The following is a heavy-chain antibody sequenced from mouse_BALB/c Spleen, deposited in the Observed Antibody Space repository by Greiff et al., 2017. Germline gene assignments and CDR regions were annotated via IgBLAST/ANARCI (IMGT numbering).Heavy chain of an antibody. CDR3: ARDGYYVLDY. CDR1: GFTFSDYY. V-gene: IGHV5-4*02. J-gene: IGHJ2*01. CDR2: ISDGGSYT. D-gene: IGHD2-3*01. Sequence: DVKLVASGGGLVKPGGSLKLSCAASGFTFSDYYMYWVRQTPEKRLEWVATISDGGSYTYYPDSVKGRFTISRDNAKNNLYLQMSSLKSEDTAMYYCARDGYYVLDYWGQGTTLTVSS.